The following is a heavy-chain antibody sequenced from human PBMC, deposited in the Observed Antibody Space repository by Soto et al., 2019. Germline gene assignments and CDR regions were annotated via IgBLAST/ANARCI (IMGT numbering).Heavy chain of an antibody. J-gene: IGHJ3*02. V-gene: IGHV3-23*01. CDR2: ISGSGGST. Sequence: PGGSLRLSCAASGFTFSSYAMSWVRQAPGKGLEWVSAISGSGGSTYYADSVKGRFTISRDNSKNTLYLQMNSLRAEDTAVYYCAKDDPSHGTSHDAFDIWGQGTMVTVSS. CDR3: AKDDPSHGTSHDAFDI. D-gene: IGHD2-2*01. CDR1: GFTFSSYA.